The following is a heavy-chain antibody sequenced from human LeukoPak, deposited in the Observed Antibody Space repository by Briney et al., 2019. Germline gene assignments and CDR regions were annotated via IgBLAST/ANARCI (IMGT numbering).Heavy chain of an antibody. Sequence: PVGSLRLSCAASGFTFSSYSMNWVRQAPGKGLEWVSYISSSSSTIYYADSVKGRFTISRDNAKNSLYLQMNSLRAEDTAVYYCARVPDEAADPNWGQGTLVTVSS. V-gene: IGHV3-48*01. D-gene: IGHD6-13*01. J-gene: IGHJ4*02. CDR1: GFTFSSYS. CDR3: ARVPDEAADPN. CDR2: ISSSSSTI.